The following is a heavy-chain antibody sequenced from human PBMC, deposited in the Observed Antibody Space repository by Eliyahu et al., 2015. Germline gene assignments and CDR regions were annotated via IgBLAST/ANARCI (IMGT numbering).Heavy chain of an antibody. CDR2: IYTFFGYT. J-gene: IGHJ6*02. V-gene: IGHV1-69*06. CDR1: EDLSSNID. D-gene: IGHD2-8*01. CDR3: AQDPRSQRCTDYGCFPFPLDV. Sequence: QMQLVQSGAEVKKPGSSVKVSCKASEDLSSNIDINWLRQAPGQGLEWMGGIYTFFGYTTYAQKFKGRVTITADKSTNTVYLDLHSLTSDDAAVYYCAQDPRSQRCTDYGCFPFPLDVWGQGTTVTVSS.